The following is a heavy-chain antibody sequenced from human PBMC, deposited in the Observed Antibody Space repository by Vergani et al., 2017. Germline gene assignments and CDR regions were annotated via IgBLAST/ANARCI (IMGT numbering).Heavy chain of an antibody. CDR2: IYYSGST. J-gene: IGHJ4*02. CDR1: GGSISSYY. D-gene: IGHD3-10*01. V-gene: IGHV4-59*01. Sequence: QVQLQESGPGLVKPSETLSLTCTVSGGSISSYYWSWIRQPPGKGLEWIGYIYYSGSTNYTPSLKSRVTISVDTSKNQFSLKLSSVTAADTAVYYCAVHYYGSGSLDYWGQGTLVTVSS. CDR3: AVHYYGSGSLDY.